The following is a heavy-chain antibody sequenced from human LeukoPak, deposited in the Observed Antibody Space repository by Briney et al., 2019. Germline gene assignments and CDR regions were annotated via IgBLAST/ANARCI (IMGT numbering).Heavy chain of an antibody. CDR1: GGSISSYY. CDR3: ARGSSSTSLRDYYYYMDV. V-gene: IGHV4-59*01. CDR2: IYYSGST. D-gene: IGHD2-2*01. Sequence: PSETLSLTCTVSGGSISSYYWSWIRQPPGKGLEWIGYIYYSGSTNYNPSLKSRVTISVDTSENQFSLKLSSVTAADTAVYYCARGSSSTSLRDYYYYMDVWGKGTTVTVSS. J-gene: IGHJ6*03.